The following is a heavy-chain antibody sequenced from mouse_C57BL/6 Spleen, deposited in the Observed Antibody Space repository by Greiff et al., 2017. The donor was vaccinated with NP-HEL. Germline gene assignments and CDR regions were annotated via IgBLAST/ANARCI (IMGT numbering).Heavy chain of an antibody. V-gene: IGHV1-26*01. CDR2: INPNNGGT. J-gene: IGHJ2*01. CDR3: ATNWVGGFDY. D-gene: IGHD4-1*01. CDR1: GYTFTDYY. Sequence: EVQLQQSGPELVKPGASVKISCKASGYTFTDYYMNWVKQSHGKSLEWIGDINPNNGGTSYNQKFKGKATLTVDKSSSPAYMELRSLTSEDSAVYYCATNWVGGFDYWGQGTTLTVSS.